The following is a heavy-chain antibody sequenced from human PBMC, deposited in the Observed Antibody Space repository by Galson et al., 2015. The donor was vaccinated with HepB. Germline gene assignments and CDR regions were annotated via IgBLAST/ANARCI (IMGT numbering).Heavy chain of an antibody. CDR3: ASEGRGGYVASFDY. V-gene: IGHV3-48*02. J-gene: IGHJ4*02. Sequence: LRLSCAASGFPFSSYRMNWARPAPGTGLAWVSYISSSSRTIYYADSEKGRFTISRDNDKHSLYLQMNSLRDEDTDVYYCASEGRGGYVASFDYWGQGTLVSVSS. CDR1: GFPFSSYR. D-gene: IGHD5-12*01. CDR2: ISSSSRTI.